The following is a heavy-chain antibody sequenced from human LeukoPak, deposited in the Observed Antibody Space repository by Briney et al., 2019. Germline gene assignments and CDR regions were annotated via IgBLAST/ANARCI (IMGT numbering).Heavy chain of an antibody. J-gene: IGHJ3*02. D-gene: IGHD2-21*01. CDR2: ISGNGGNT. CDR1: GFTFSSYA. CDR3: ARERGTYCGGDCFLNAFNI. V-gene: IGHV3-64*01. Sequence: PGGSLRLSCAASGFTFSSYAMHWVRQAPGKGLEYVSAISGNGGNTFYANSVKGRFTISRDNSKNTLYLQMNSLRAEDTAVYYCARERGTYCGGDCFLNAFNIWGQGTMVTVSS.